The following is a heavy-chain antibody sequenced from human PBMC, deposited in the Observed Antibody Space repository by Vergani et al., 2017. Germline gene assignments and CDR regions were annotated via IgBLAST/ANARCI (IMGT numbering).Heavy chain of an antibody. CDR2: IRSKAYGGTT. CDR3: TTDSRMVVASGVDY. Sequence: EVQLLESGGGLVQPGGSLRLSCAASGFTVSSNYMSWVRQAPGKGLEWVGFIRSKAYGGTTEYAASVKGRFTISRDDSKSIAYLQMNSLKTEDTAVYYCTTDSRMVVASGVDYWGQGTLVTVSS. CDR1: GFTVSSNY. D-gene: IGHD2-15*01. V-gene: IGHV3-49*04. J-gene: IGHJ4*02.